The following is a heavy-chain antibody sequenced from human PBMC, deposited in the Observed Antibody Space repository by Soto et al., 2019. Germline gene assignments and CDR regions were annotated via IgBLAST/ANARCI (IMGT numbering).Heavy chain of an antibody. Sequence: GASLKISCTGSGYSFTNYWIGWVRQMPGKGLEWMGIIYPGDSNTRYSPSFQGQVTISADKSISTAYLQWSSLKASDTAMYFCARQGYCSNTACYTVDYWGQGTLVTVSS. CDR3: ARQGYCSNTACYTVDY. D-gene: IGHD2-2*02. V-gene: IGHV5-51*01. CDR2: IYPGDSNT. CDR1: GYSFTNYW. J-gene: IGHJ4*02.